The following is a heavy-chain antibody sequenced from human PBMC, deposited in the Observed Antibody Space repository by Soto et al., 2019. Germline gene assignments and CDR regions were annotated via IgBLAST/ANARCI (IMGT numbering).Heavy chain of an antibody. J-gene: IGHJ4*02. Sequence: PGGSLRLSCAASGFTFGDYWMHWVRQPPGKGPEWVSRMTGDGRTTQYAGSVKGRFTASRDNAKSTLYLQMNSLRAEDTAVYYCATAEVDYWGPGTLVTVSS. CDR2: MTGDGRTT. CDR3: ATAEVDY. V-gene: IGHV3-74*03. CDR1: GFTFGDYW.